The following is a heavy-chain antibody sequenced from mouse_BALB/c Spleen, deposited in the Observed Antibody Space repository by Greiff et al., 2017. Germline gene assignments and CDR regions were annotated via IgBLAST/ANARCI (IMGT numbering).Heavy chain of an antibody. Sequence: QVQLQQSGPGLVAPSQSLSITCTVSGFSLTGYGVNWVRQPPGKGLEWLGMIWGDGSTDYNSALKSRLSISKDNSKSQVFLKMNSLQTDDTARYYCARFITTATAWFAYWGQGTLVTVSA. CDR1: GFSLTGYG. CDR2: IWGDGST. CDR3: ARFITTATAWFAY. D-gene: IGHD1-2*01. J-gene: IGHJ3*01. V-gene: IGHV2-6-7*01.